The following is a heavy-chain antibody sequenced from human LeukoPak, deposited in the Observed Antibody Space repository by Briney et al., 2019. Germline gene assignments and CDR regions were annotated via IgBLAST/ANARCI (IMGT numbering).Heavy chain of an antibody. Sequence: PGGSLRLSCAASGFTLSDYYMSWIRQAPGKGLEWVSYIISSGSTIYYADSVRGRFTISRDNAKNSLYLQMNSLRAEDTAVYYCARGSITGTMSTPSPSFHYWGQGTLVTVSS. V-gene: IGHV3-11*04. CDR3: ARGSITGTMSTPSPSFHY. D-gene: IGHD1-7*01. J-gene: IGHJ4*02. CDR1: GFTLSDYY. CDR2: IISSGSTI.